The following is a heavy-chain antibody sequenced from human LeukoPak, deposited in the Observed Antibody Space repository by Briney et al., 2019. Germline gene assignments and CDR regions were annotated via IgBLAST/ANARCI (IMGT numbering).Heavy chain of an antibody. CDR2: ISGSGGST. V-gene: IGHV3-23*01. D-gene: IGHD2-15*01. Sequence: GGSLRLSCAASGFTFSSYAMSWVRQAPGKGLEWVSAISGSGGSTYYADSVKGRFTISRDNSKNTLYLQMNSLRAEDTAVYYCAKDPADLVVVAATHAFDIWGQGTMVTVSS. CDR3: AKDPADLVVVAATHAFDI. J-gene: IGHJ3*02. CDR1: GFTFSSYA.